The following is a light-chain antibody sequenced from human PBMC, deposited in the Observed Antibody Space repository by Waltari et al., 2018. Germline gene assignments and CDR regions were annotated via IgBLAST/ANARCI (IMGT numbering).Light chain of an antibody. CDR3: QQRGSWPLT. J-gene: IGKJ4*01. Sequence: EIMLTHALATLSVSPGVTATHSCRASQSISNYLAWYQQKPGQAPKLLMDNASNRTTGIPARFSGSGTGTDFTLTVSSLEPEDFAVYYCQQRGSWPLTFGGGTKVEIK. CDR1: QSISNY. CDR2: NAS. V-gene: IGKV3-11*01.